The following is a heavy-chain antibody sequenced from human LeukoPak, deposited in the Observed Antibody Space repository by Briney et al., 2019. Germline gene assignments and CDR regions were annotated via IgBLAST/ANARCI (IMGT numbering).Heavy chain of an antibody. CDR2: ISSTSSYI. CDR3: ARDQYYGSGTYPGPIFDF. CDR1: GFTFRSHS. D-gene: IGHD3-10*01. V-gene: IGHV3-21*06. J-gene: IGHJ4*02. Sequence: PGGSLRLSCAASGFTFRSHSMNWVRQAPGKGLEWVSSISSTSSYIYYADSVKGRFTISRDNAKNSLYLQVNSLRAEDTAVYYCARDQYYGSGTYPGPIFDFWGQGTLVTVSS.